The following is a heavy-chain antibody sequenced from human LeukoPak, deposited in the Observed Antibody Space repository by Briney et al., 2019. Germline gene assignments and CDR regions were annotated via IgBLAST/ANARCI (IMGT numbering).Heavy chain of an antibody. CDR3: AKRGHDFWSGYYNDYYYGMDV. Sequence: GGSLRLSCAASGFTFSSYAMSWVRQAPGKGLEWVSAISGSGGSTYYADYVKGRFTISRDNSKNTLYLQMNSLRAEDTAVYYRAKRGHDFWSGYYNDYYYGMDVWGQGTTATVSS. J-gene: IGHJ6*02. CDR2: ISGSGGST. D-gene: IGHD3-3*01. V-gene: IGHV3-23*01. CDR1: GFTFSSYA.